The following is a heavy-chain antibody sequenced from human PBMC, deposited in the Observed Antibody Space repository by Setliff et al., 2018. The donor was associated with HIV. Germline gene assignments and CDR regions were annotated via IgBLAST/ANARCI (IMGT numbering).Heavy chain of an antibody. CDR2: ITSTGINI. J-gene: IGHJ4*02. D-gene: IGHD6-13*01. V-gene: IGHV3-48*01. CDR1: GFTFSNYN. CDR3: AKPPRPSSWPQYYFDY. Sequence: PGGSLRLSCAASGFTFSNYNMNWVRQAPGKGLEWISFITSTGINISYADSVKGRFTISRANSKNTLYLQMNSLGAEDTALYYCAKPPRPSSWPQYYFDYWGQGTLVTVPQ.